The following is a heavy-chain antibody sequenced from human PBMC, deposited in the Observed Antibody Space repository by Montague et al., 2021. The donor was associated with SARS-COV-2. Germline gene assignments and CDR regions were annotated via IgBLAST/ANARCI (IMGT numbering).Heavy chain of an antibody. CDR1: GGSISSYY. Sequence: SETLSLTCTVSGGSISSYYWSWIRQPPGKGLEWIGYIYYSGSTNYNPSLKSRVTISVDTSENQFSLKLSSVTAADTAVYYCARTPGQIAGDTFDIWGQGTMVTVSS. V-gene: IGHV4-59*01. CDR3: ARTPGQIAGDTFDI. J-gene: IGHJ3*02. D-gene: IGHD2-21*01. CDR2: IYYSGST.